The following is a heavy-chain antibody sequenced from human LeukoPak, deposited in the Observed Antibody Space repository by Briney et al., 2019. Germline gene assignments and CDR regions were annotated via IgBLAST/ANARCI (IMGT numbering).Heavy chain of an antibody. Sequence: ASVKVSCKASGYTFTSYGISWVRQAPGQGLEWMGWISAYSGNTNYAQKLQGRVTMTTDTSTSTAYMELRSLRSDDTAVYYCARVRPRYNWNDGINWFDPWGQGTLVTVSS. V-gene: IGHV1-18*04. D-gene: IGHD1-1*01. J-gene: IGHJ5*02. CDR3: ARVRPRYNWNDGINWFDP. CDR2: ISAYSGNT. CDR1: GYTFTSYG.